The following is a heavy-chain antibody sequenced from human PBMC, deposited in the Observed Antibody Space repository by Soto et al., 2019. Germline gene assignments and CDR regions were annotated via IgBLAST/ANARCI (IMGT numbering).Heavy chain of an antibody. J-gene: IGHJ6*02. CDR2: INAYNGNT. V-gene: IGHV1-18*01. D-gene: IGHD3-16*01. CDR1: GYSFTSYG. CDR3: AMVDVYVTPSPQDV. Sequence: GASVKVSCKASGYSFTSYGIGCVRQAPGQGLEWMGWINAYNGNTNYAQNLQGRVTLTTDTSTSTAYMELRSLRFNDTAVYYCAMVDVYVTPSPQDVWGQGTTVTVSS.